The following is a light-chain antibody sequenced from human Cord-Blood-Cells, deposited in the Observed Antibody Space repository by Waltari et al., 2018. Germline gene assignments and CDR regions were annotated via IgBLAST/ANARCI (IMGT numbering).Light chain of an antibody. V-gene: IGLV2-14*01. CDR3: SSYTSSSNVV. Sequence: QSALTQPAPVSGSPGQSITISCTGTSNDVGGYNYVSWYQQHPGKAPKLMIYDVSNRPSGVSNRFSGSKSGNTASLTISGLQAEDEADYYCSSYTSSSNVVFGGGTKLTVL. J-gene: IGLJ2*01. CDR2: DVS. CDR1: SNDVGGYNY.